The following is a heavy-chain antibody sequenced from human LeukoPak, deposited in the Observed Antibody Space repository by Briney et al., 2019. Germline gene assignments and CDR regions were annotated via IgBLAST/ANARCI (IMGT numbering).Heavy chain of an antibody. D-gene: IGHD6-19*01. CDR2: IYDIGST. V-gene: IGHV4-59*01. Sequence: SETLSLTCTVSGGSISSYHWNWIRQSPGKGREWIGYIYDIGSTTYNPSLKSRVTISVDPSKNQFSLKLSSVTAADTAVYYCAREMGSGSEFDFWGQGTLVTVSS. CDR3: AREMGSGSEFDF. CDR1: GGSISSYH. J-gene: IGHJ4*02.